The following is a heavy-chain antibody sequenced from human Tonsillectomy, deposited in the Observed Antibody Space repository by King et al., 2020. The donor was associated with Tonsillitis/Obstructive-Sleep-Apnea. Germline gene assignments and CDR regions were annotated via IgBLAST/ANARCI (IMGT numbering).Heavy chain of an antibody. J-gene: IGHJ4*02. CDR1: GGSISGTNW. V-gene: IGHV4-4*02. CDR2: IYHSGTT. Sequence: VQLQESGPGLVKPSGTLSLTCAVSGGSISGTNWWSWVRQPPGKGLEGIGEIYHSGTTNYNPSLKSRVTISADKSKNQFSLKLISVTAADTAVYYCTRAAPETGDFDCWGQGTLVTVSS. D-gene: IGHD7-27*01. CDR3: TRAAPETGDFDC.